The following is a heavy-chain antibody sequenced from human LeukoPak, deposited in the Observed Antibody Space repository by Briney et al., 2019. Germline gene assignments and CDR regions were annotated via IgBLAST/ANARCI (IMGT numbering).Heavy chain of an antibody. V-gene: IGHV3-43*02. Sequence: GGSLRLSCAASGFTFDNYAMHWVRQLPGKGLEWVSLISKDGGSTYYADSVKGRFTISRDNSKNSLYLQMNSLRTEDTALYYCAKDLTTVTTDYFDCWGQGTLVTVPS. CDR2: ISKDGGST. CDR1: GFTFDNYA. CDR3: AKDLTTVTTDYFDC. D-gene: IGHD4-17*01. J-gene: IGHJ4*02.